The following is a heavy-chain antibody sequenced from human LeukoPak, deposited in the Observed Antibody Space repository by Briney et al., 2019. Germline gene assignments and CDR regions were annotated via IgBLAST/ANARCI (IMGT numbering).Heavy chain of an antibody. D-gene: IGHD5-18*01. V-gene: IGHV4-4*07. CDR3: ARDLGGYSDGSYYYYMDV. CDR1: GVSVSTYY. CDR2: FFTSGTSGTT. J-gene: IGHJ6*03. Sequence: SETLSLTCTVSGVSVSTYYWSWIRQPAGKGLEFIGRFFTSGTSGTTNYNPSPKSRVTMSLDTSKNQFSLKLISVTAADTAVYYCARDLGGYSDGSYYYYMDVWGKGTTVTVSS.